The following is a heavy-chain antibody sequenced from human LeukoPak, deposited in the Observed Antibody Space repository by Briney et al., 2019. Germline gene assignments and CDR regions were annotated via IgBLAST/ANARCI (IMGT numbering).Heavy chain of an antibody. D-gene: IGHD3-22*01. CDR3: AAESSLSSGYDYFDY. CDR1: GYTFTGYH. Sequence: VASVKVSCKASGYTFTGYHMHWVRQAPGKGLEWMGGFDPEEGETIYAQKFQGRVTMTEDRSTDTAYMELSSLRSEDTAVYYCAAESSLSSGYDYFDYWGQGTLVTVSS. V-gene: IGHV1-24*01. J-gene: IGHJ4*02. CDR2: FDPEEGET.